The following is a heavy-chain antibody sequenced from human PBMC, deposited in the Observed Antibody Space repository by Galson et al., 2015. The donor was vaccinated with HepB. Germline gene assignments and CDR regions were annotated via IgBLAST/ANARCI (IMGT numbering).Heavy chain of an antibody. CDR1: GDSASSNSAV. J-gene: IGHJ6*02. Sequence: CAISGDSASSNSAVWNWIRQSPSRGLEWLGRTYYRSRWYNDYAVSVKSRISINADTSKNQVSLQLNPVTPDDTAVYYCAYGVDVWGQGTRVTVS. V-gene: IGHV6-1*01. CDR3: AYGVDV. CDR2: TYYRSRWYN.